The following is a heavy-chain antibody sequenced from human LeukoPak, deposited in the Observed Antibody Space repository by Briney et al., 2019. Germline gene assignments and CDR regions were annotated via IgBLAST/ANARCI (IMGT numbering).Heavy chain of an antibody. V-gene: IGHV4-39*07. J-gene: IGHJ4*02. CDR2: IHCGST. Sequence: SETLSLTCTVSGGSISSSSYYWGWIRQPPGKGLEWIGSIHCGSTNYNPSLKSRVTISGDTSKNQFSLRLSSVTAADTAVYYCARASYSYDINGWVPFDYWGQGTLVTVSS. CDR3: ARASYSYDINGWVPFDY. CDR1: GGSISSSSYY. D-gene: IGHD3-22*01.